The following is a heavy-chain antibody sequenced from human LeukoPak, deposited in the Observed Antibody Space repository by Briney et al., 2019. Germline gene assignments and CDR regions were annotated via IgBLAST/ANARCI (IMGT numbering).Heavy chain of an antibody. CDR2: IYYSGST. V-gene: IGHV4-30-4*01. CDR1: GGSISSGDYY. Sequence: SETLSLTCTVSGGSISSGDYYWSWIRQPPGKGLEWIGYIYYSGSTYYNPSLKSRVTISVDTSKNQFSLKLSSVTAADTAVYYCAREWVGATPSAFDIWGQGTMATVSS. J-gene: IGHJ3*02. D-gene: IGHD1-26*01. CDR3: AREWVGATPSAFDI.